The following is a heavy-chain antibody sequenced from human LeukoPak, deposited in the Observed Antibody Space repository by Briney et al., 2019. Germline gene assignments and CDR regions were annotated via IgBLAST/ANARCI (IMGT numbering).Heavy chain of an antibody. CDR1: GFTFSSYS. Sequence: PGGSLRLSCAASGFTFSSYSMNWVRQAPGKGLEWVSSISSSSSYIYYAGSVKGRFTISRDNAKNSLYLQMNSLRAEDTAVYYCARVPRPYYYYMDVWGKGTTVTISS. D-gene: IGHD1-14*01. J-gene: IGHJ6*03. CDR2: ISSSSSYI. CDR3: ARVPRPYYYYMDV. V-gene: IGHV3-21*01.